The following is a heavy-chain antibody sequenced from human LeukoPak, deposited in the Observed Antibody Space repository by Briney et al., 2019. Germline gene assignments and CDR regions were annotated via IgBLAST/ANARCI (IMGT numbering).Heavy chain of an antibody. V-gene: IGHV3-53*01. J-gene: IGHJ5*02. CDR1: GFTVSSNY. CDR2: IYSGGST. Sequence: GGSLRLSWAASGFTVSSNYMSWVRQAPEKGLEWVSVIYSGGSTYYADSVKGRFAISRDNSKNTLYLQMNSLRAEDTAVYYCARDLSDSSSWYWFDPWGQGILVTVSS. D-gene: IGHD6-13*01. CDR3: ARDLSDSSSWYWFDP.